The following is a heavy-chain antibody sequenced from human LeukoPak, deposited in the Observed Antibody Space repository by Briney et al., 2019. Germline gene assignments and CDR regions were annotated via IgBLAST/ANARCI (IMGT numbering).Heavy chain of an antibody. CDR1: GYTFSSYY. CDR3: ARVAPSNISRVGFDY. Sequence: ASVKVSCKASGYTFSSYYMHWVRQAPGQGLEWMGIINPSVGTTSYAQKFQGRVTMTRDTSTSTVYMELSSLRSEDTAVYYCARVAPSNISRVGFDYWGQRTLVIVSS. CDR2: INPSVGTT. J-gene: IGHJ4*02. V-gene: IGHV1-46*01. D-gene: IGHD2/OR15-2a*01.